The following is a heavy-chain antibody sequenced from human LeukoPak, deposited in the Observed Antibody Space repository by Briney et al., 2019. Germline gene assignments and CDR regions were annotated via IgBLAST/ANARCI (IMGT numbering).Heavy chain of an antibody. CDR3: ARRVRSANWYFDL. CDR2: IYPGDSDT. J-gene: IGHJ2*01. Sequence: GASLKISCKGSGSSFSSYWIGWVRQMPGKGLEWIGVIYPGDSDTRYSPSFHGQVTISADKSLSTAHLQWSSLKASDTAMYYCARRVRSANWYFDLWGRGTLVTVSS. CDR1: GSSFSSYW. V-gene: IGHV5-51*01.